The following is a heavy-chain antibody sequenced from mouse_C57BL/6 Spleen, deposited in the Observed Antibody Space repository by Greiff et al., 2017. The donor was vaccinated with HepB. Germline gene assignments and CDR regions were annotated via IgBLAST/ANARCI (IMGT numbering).Heavy chain of an antibody. CDR3: ARGGLWLRRDYYAMDY. J-gene: IGHJ4*01. Sequence: EVQLQESGPELVKPGASVKIPCKASGYTFTDYNMDWVKQSHGKSLEWIGDINPNNGGTNYNQKFKGKATLTVDKSSSTAYMELRSLTSEDTAVYYCARGGLWLRRDYYAMDYWGQGTSVTVSS. V-gene: IGHV1-18*01. D-gene: IGHD2-2*01. CDR1: GYTFTDYN. CDR2: INPNNGGT.